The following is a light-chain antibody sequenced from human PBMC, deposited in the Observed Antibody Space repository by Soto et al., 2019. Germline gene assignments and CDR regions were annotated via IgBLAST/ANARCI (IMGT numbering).Light chain of an antibody. J-gene: IGKJ4*01. Sequence: EIVLTQSPATLSLSPGERATLSCRASQSVSSYLAWYQQKPGQAPRLLIYDASNRATGIPARFSGSGPGTDFTLTISSLEPADFAVYYCQQRTNWPLTFGGGTKVEIK. V-gene: IGKV3-11*01. CDR1: QSVSSY. CDR3: QQRTNWPLT. CDR2: DAS.